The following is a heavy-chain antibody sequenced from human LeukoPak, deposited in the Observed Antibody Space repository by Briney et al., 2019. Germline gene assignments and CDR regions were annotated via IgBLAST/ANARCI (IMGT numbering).Heavy chain of an antibody. CDR1: GFTFSSYA. Sequence: GGSLRLSCAASGFTFSSYAMSWVRQAPGKGLEWVSAISSSGSTIYYADSVKGRFTISRDNAKNSLYLQMNSLRAEDTAVYYCARMKYYYDSSGYYYDTRPYYFDYWGQGTLVTVSS. D-gene: IGHD3-22*01. J-gene: IGHJ4*02. CDR3: ARMKYYYDSSGYYYDTRPYYFDY. V-gene: IGHV3-21*04. CDR2: ISSSGSTI.